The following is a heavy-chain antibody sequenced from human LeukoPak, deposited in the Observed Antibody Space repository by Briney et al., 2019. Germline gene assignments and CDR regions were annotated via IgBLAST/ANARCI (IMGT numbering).Heavy chain of an antibody. CDR3: ARGSLADY. Sequence: GGSLRHSCAASGFTFSNYWMHWVRQVPGKGLVWVSRINADGSTAQYADSVKGRFTISRDNAENTLYLQMNSLRAEDTSVYYCARGSLADYWGQGTLVTVSS. V-gene: IGHV3-74*03. D-gene: IGHD1-1*01. J-gene: IGHJ4*02. CDR2: INADGSTA. CDR1: GFTFSNYW.